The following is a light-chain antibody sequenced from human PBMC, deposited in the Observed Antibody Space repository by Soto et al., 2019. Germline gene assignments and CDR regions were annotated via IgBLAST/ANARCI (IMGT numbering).Light chain of an antibody. CDR1: QSVSSNF. Sequence: EIVLTQSPGTLSLSPGERATLSCRASQSVSSNFLAWYQQKPGQAPRLLIYGASSRATGIPDRFSGSGSGTGFTLTISRLEPEDFAVYYCQQYGSSPITSGQGTRLEMK. V-gene: IGKV3-20*01. J-gene: IGKJ5*01. CDR2: GAS. CDR3: QQYGSSPIT.